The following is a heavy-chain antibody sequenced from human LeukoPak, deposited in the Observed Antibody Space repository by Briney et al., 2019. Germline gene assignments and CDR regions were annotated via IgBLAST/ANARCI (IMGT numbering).Heavy chain of an antibody. CDR2: IYHSGST. CDR1: GVSITTYY. D-gene: IGHD6-19*01. CDR3: ARGIAVAGTLNYDY. J-gene: IGHJ4*02. Sequence: KTSETLSLTCTVSGVSITTYYWSWIRQPPGKGLEWIGYIYHSGSTNYNPSLKSRVTISVDTSKNEFSLKLTSVTAADTAVYYCARGIAVAGTLNYDYWGQGTLVTVSS. V-gene: IGHV4-59*12.